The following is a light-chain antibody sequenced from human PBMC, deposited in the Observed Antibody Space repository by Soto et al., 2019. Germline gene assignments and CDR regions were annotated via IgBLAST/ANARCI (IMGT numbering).Light chain of an antibody. CDR1: QDISNF. CDR3: QQYDNLPIT. Sequence: IQMTQSPSSLSASVGDRVTITCQASQDISNFLNWYHHKPGKAPKLLIFDASNLETGVPSRFSGSGSGTDFTFTISSLQPEDIGTYYCQQYDNLPITFGQGTRLEIK. J-gene: IGKJ5*01. CDR2: DAS. V-gene: IGKV1-33*01.